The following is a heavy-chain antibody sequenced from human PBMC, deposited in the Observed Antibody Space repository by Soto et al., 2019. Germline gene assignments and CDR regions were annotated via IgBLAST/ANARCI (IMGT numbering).Heavy chain of an antibody. CDR3: ARRLAVTGTLEYYFDY. J-gene: IGHJ4*02. CDR1: GGSISSSIYY. V-gene: IGHV4-39*01. D-gene: IGHD6-19*01. Sequence: QLQLQESGPRLVKPSETLSLTCTVSGGSISSSIYYWGWIRQPPGKGLEWIGNVYYSGSTYYNPSLQSRVTIYVDTTKNQFSLRVSSVTASETAGYYCARRLAVTGTLEYYFDYWGQGSLVTVSS. CDR2: VYYSGST.